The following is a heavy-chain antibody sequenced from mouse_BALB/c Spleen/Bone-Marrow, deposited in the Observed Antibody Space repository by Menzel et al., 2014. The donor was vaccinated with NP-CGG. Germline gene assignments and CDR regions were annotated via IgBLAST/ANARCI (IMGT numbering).Heavy chain of an antibody. J-gene: IGHJ3*01. CDR2: INPSTGYI. CDR1: GYTFTTYW. CDR3: ATYVGFAF. D-gene: IGHD1-1*01. Sequence: VKVVESGAELAKPGASVKMSCKASGYTFTTYWMHWVKQRPGQGLEWIGYINPSTGYIEYNQKFKDKATLTADKSSSTAYMQLSSLTSEDSAVYYCATYVGFAFWGQGTLVPVSA. V-gene: IGHV1-7*01.